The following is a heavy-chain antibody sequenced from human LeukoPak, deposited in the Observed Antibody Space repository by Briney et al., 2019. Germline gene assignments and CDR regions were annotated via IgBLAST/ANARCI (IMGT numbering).Heavy chain of an antibody. CDR2: ISAYNGNT. J-gene: IGHJ6*03. V-gene: IGHV1-18*01. CDR1: GYTFTSCG. Sequence: ASVKVSCKASGYTFTSCGISWVRQAPGQGLEWMGWISAYNGNTNYAQKLQGRVTMTTDTSTSTAYMELRSLRSDDTAVYYCARMVRFLEWYYYYYYMDVWGKGTTVTVSS. CDR3: ARMVRFLEWYYYYYYMDV. D-gene: IGHD3-3*01.